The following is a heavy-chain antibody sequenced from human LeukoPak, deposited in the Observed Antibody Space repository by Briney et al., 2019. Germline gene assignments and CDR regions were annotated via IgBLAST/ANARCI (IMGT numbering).Heavy chain of an antibody. CDR3: ARGITMMIVAPGY. V-gene: IGHV3-23*01. CDR2: ISSSGSGDNT. CDR1: GVTLSTYA. D-gene: IGHD3-22*01. J-gene: IGHJ4*02. Sequence: GSLRLSCAASGVTLSTYAMSWARQAPGKGLEWVSGISSSGSGDNTYYADSVKGRFTISRDSSQNTLYLQMNSLRAEDTAVYYCARGITMMIVAPGYWGQGTLVTVSS.